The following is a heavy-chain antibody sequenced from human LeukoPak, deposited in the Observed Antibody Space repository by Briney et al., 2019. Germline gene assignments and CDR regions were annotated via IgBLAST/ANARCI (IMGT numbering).Heavy chain of an antibody. CDR2: IYTSGST. J-gene: IGHJ5*02. Sequence: PSETLSLTCTVSGGSISSGSYSWSWIRQPAGKGLEWIGRIYTSGSTNYNPSLKSRVTMSVDTSKNQFSLKLSSVTAADTAVYYCARDEVGVEPTNNWFDPWGQGTLVTVSS. V-gene: IGHV4-61*02. CDR1: GGSISSGSYS. CDR3: ARDEVGVEPTNNWFDP. D-gene: IGHD2-21*01.